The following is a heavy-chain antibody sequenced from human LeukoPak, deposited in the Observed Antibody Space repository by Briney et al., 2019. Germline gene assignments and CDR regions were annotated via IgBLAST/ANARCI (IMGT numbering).Heavy chain of an antibody. CDR1: GFTFSNNW. D-gene: IGHD5-18*01. CDR3: ARSENSYGYGYYFDY. Sequence: GGSLRLSCAASGFTFSNNWMSWVRQAPGKGLECVANIKQDGGEKYYVDSVKGRFAISRDNAKNSLYLQMNSLRAEDTAMYYCARSENSYGYGYYFDYWGQGTLVTVSS. V-gene: IGHV3-7*01. CDR2: IKQDGGEK. J-gene: IGHJ4*02.